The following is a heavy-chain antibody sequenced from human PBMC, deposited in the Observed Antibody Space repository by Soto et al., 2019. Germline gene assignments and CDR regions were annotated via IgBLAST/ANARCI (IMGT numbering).Heavy chain of an antibody. D-gene: IGHD2-15*01. CDR1: GGTFSSYA. J-gene: IGHJ6*02. CDR3: ARHPGRPYYYYGMDV. Sequence: QVQLVQSGAEVKKPGSSVKVSCKASGGTFSSYAISWVRQAPGQGLEWRGGIIPIFGTADYAQKFQGRVTINADESTSTAYMELSSLRSEDTAVYYCARHPGRPYYYYGMDVWGQGTTVTVSS. CDR2: IIPIFGTA. V-gene: IGHV1-69*12.